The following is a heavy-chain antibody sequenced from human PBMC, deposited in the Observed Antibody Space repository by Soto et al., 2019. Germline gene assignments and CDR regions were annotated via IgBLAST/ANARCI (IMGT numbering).Heavy chain of an antibody. CDR3: ARPLWRDDYNWGYFDL. D-gene: IGHD4-4*01. J-gene: IGHJ2*01. CDR1: GFTFSSYA. V-gene: IGHV3-30-3*01. CDR2: ISYDGSNK. Sequence: QVQLVESGGGVVQPGRSLRLSCAASGFTFSSYAMHWVRQVPGKGLEWVAVISYDGSNKYYADSVKGRFTISRDNSKNTLYLQMNSLRAEDTAVYYCARPLWRDDYNWGYFDLWDRGTLVTVSS.